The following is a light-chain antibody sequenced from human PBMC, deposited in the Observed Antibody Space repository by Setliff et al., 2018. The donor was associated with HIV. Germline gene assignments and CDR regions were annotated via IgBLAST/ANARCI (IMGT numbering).Light chain of an antibody. Sequence: QSALTQPASVSGSPGQSITISCTGTSSDVGSYSYVSWYQQHPGKAPKLMIYDVTERPSGVSNRFSGSKSGNTASLTISGLQADDEADYYCSSYTSSSTLEVFGTGTKVTVL. CDR3: SSYTSSSTLEV. J-gene: IGLJ1*01. CDR1: SSDVGSYSY. CDR2: DVT. V-gene: IGLV2-14*03.